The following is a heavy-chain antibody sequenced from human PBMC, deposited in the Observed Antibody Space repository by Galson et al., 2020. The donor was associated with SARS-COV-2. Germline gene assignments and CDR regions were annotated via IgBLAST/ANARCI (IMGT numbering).Heavy chain of an antibody. CDR1: GGSISSSSYY. CDR2: IYYSGST. Sequence: ETSETLSLTCTVSGGSISSSSYYWGWIRQPPGKGLEWIGSIYYSGSTYYNPSLKSRVTISVDTSKHQFSLKLRSVTAADTAVYYCARRFAGYCSGGSCYMGSAFDIWCQGTMVTVSS. D-gene: IGHD2-15*01. J-gene: IGHJ3*02. V-gene: IGHV4-39*01. CDR3: ARRFAGYCSGGSCYMGSAFDI.